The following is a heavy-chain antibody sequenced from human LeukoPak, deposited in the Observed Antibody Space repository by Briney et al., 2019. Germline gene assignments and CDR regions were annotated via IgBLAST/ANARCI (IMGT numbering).Heavy chain of an antibody. CDR1: GGSISSYY. V-gene: IGHV4-4*07. Sequence: SETLSLTCTVSGGSISSYYWSWIRQPAGKGLEWIGRIYTSGSTNYNPSLKSRVTISVDTSKNQFSLKLSSVTAADTAVYYCARDPGTAWSSSWSVYMDVWGKGTTVTISS. CDR3: ARDPGTAWSSSWSVYMDV. CDR2: IYTSGST. J-gene: IGHJ6*03. D-gene: IGHD6-13*01.